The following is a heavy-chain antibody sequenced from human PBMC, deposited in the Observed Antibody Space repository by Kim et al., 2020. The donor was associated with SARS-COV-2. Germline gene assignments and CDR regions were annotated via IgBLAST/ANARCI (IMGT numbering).Heavy chain of an antibody. J-gene: IGHJ4*02. CDR1: RFTFSSYW. Sequence: GGSLRLSCAASRFTFSSYWMHWVRQAPGKGLLWVSRLNSDGSTTSYADSVKGRFTISRDNAKNTLYLQINSLSAEDKAVYYCARSNNGSFDYWGQGTLVT. CDR2: LNSDGSTT. D-gene: IGHD2-8*01. V-gene: IGHV3-74*01. CDR3: ARSNNGSFDY.